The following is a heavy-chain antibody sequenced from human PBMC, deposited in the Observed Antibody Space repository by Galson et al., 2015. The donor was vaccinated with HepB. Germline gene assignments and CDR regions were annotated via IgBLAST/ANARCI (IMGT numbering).Heavy chain of an antibody. CDR3: ARADALRTVDY. Sequence: LRLSCAASGFPFSSYWMSWVRQAPGKGLEWVANINKDGNDKYYVDSVEGRFTVSRDNAKNSLYLQMNSLRVEDTALYYCARADALRTVDYWGQGTLITVSS. CDR2: INKDGNDK. J-gene: IGHJ4*02. V-gene: IGHV3-7*03. CDR1: GFPFSSYW.